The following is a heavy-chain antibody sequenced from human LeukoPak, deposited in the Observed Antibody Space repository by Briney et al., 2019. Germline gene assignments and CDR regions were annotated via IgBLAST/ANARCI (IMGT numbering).Heavy chain of an antibody. CDR1: GYTFTAYQ. Sequence: ASVKVSCKASGYTFTAYQLHWIRQAPGQGLEWMGRIIPILGIANYAQKFQGRVTITADKSTSTAYMELSSLRSEDTAVYYCARERSPTYYYDSSGYNWGQGTLVTVSS. D-gene: IGHD3-22*01. CDR3: ARERSPTYYYDSSGYN. J-gene: IGHJ4*02. CDR2: IIPILGIA. V-gene: IGHV1-69*04.